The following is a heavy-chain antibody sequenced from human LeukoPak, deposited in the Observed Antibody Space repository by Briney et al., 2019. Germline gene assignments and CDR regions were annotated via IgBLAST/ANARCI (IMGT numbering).Heavy chain of an antibody. Sequence: SETLSLACTVSGGSISSYYWSWIRQPPGKGLEWIGYIYYSGSTNYNPSLKSRVTISVDTSKNQFSLKLSSVTAADTAVYYCARVNGIAAAGDYYYYGMDVWGQGTTVTVSS. V-gene: IGHV4-59*01. CDR2: IYYSGST. D-gene: IGHD6-13*01. CDR3: ARVNGIAAAGDYYYYGMDV. J-gene: IGHJ6*02. CDR1: GGSISSYY.